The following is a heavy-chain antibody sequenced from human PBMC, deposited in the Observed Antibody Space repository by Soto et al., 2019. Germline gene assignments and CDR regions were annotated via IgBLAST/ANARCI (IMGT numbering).Heavy chain of an antibody. CDR3: ARGPPFH. D-gene: IGHD3-16*01. J-gene: IGHJ4*02. CDR2: IYHSGNT. V-gene: IGHV4-30-2*01. Sequence: QLQLQESGSRLVKPSQTLSLTCAVSGGSISSGGYSWSWIGQPPVKGLEWIGYIYHSGNTYYNPSLKSRVTISVDRSKNQFSLKLSSVTAADTAVYYCARGPPFHWGQGTLVTVSS. CDR1: GGSISSGGYS.